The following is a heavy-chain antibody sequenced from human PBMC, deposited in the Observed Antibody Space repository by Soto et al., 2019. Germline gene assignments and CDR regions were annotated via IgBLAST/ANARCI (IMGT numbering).Heavy chain of an antibody. V-gene: IGHV1-2*04. Sequence: ASVKVSCKAPGYTFTGYYMHWVRQAPGQGLEWMGWINPNSGGTNYAQKFQGWVTMTRDTSISTAYMELSRLRSDDTAVYYCARDATIFGVTYYFDYWGRGTLVTVSS. D-gene: IGHD3-3*01. CDR3: ARDATIFGVTYYFDY. CDR1: GYTFTGYY. J-gene: IGHJ4*02. CDR2: INPNSGGT.